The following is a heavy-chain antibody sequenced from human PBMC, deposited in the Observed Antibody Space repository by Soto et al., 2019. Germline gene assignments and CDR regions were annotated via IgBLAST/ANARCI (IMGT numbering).Heavy chain of an antibody. CDR1: SGSISSSYY. Sequence: PSETLSLTCAVSSGSISSSYYWSWIRQPPGKGLEWIGYIYYSGSTNYNPSLKSRVTISVDTSKNQFSLKLSSVTAADTAVYYCARVPLGYQYYFDYWGQGTLVTVSS. D-gene: IGHD6-13*01. J-gene: IGHJ4*02. V-gene: IGHV4-61*01. CDR2: IYYSGST. CDR3: ARVPLGYQYYFDY.